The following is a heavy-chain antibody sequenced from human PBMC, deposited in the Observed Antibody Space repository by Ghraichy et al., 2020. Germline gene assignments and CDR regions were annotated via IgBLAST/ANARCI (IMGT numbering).Heavy chain of an antibody. D-gene: IGHD3-3*01. J-gene: IGHJ6*03. CDR3: ARVPHPYYDFWSGYYTPTYYYYYYMDV. CDR1: GGSISSYY. Sequence: SETLSLTCTVSGGSISSYYWSWIRQPPGKGLEWIGYIYYSGSTNYNPSLKSRVTISVDTSKNQFSLKLSSVTAADTAVYYCARVPHPYYDFWSGYYTPTYYYYYYMDVWGKGTTVTVSS. CDR2: IYYSGST. V-gene: IGHV4-59*01.